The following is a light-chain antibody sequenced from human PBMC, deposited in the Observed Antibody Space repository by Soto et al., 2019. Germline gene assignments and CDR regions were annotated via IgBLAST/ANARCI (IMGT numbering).Light chain of an antibody. CDR2: GAS. CDR3: QHYGAVRIT. CDR1: QSVGYN. V-gene: IGKV3-20*01. J-gene: IGKJ5*01. Sequence: ETVLTQSPGSLSLSPGDRATLSCRASQSVGYNVAWYQQIPGQPPKLLIFGASSRATGIADKLSGSGSGTDFTYTFGRGCLEDFARYYCQHYGAVRITFGRGTRLEIK.